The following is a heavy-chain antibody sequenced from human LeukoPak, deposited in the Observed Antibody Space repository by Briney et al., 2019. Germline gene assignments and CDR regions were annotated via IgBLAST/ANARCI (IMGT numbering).Heavy chain of an antibody. CDR1: GGSISSYY. Sequence: SETLSLTCTVSGGSISSYYWSWIRQPPGKGLEWIGYIYYSGSTNYNPSLKSRVTISVDTSKNQFSLKLSSVTAADTAVYYCARDSRLVQLEVDAFDIWGQGTMVTVSS. J-gene: IGHJ3*02. CDR2: IYYSGST. CDR3: ARDSRLVQLEVDAFDI. V-gene: IGHV4-59*01. D-gene: IGHD1-1*01.